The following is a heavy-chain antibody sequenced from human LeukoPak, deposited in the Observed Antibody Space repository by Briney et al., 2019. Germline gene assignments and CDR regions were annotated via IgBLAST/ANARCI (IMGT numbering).Heavy chain of an antibody. CDR2: ISSSGSTI. J-gene: IGHJ6*02. CDR1: GFTFSSYE. D-gene: IGHD2-2*01. Sequence: PGGSLRLSCAASGFTFSSYEMNWVRQAPGKGLEWVSYISSSGSTIYSADSVKGRFTISRDNAKNSLYLQVNSLRAEDTAVYYCARDQLHAYYYYGMDVWGQGTTVTVSS. CDR3: ARDQLHAYYYYGMDV. V-gene: IGHV3-48*03.